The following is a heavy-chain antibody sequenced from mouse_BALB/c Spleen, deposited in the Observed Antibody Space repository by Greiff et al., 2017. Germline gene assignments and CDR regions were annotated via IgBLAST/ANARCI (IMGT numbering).Heavy chain of an antibody. CDR3: ARPNDYDDGDYFDY. D-gene: IGHD2-4*01. J-gene: IGHJ2*01. CDR2: IDPANGNT. Sequence: EVKLEESGAELVKPGASVKLSCTASGFNIKDTYMHWVKQRPEQGLEWIGRIDPANGNTKYDPKFQGKATITADTSSNTAYLQLSSLTSEDTAVYYCARPNDYDDGDYFDYWGQGTTLTVSA. V-gene: IGHV14-3*02. CDR1: GFNIKDTY.